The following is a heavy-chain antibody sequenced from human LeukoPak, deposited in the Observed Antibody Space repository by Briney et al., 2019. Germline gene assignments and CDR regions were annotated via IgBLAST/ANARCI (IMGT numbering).Heavy chain of an antibody. CDR3: ARVNYYDSSGYRGYWYFDL. J-gene: IGHJ2*01. CDR2: INPSGGST. CDR1: GYTFTSYY. D-gene: IGHD3-22*01. Sequence: ASVKVSCKASGYTFTSYYMHWVRQAPGQGLEWMGIINPSGGSTSYAQKFQGRVTMTRDMSTSTVYMELSSLRSEDTAVYYCARVNYYDSSGYRGYWYFDLWGRGTLVTVSS. V-gene: IGHV1-46*01.